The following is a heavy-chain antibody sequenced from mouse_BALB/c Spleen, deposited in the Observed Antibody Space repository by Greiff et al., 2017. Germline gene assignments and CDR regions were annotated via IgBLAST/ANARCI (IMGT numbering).Heavy chain of an antibody. J-gene: IGHJ2*01. CDR3: ASYSMGYFDY. V-gene: IGHV14-3*02. CDR2: IDPANGNT. Sequence: EVQLQESGAELVKPGASVKLSCTASGFNIKDTYMHWVKQRPEQGLEWIGRIDPANGNTKYDPKFQGKATITADTSSNTAYLQLSSLTSEDTAVYYCASYSMGYFDYWGQGTTLTVSS. CDR1: GFNIKDTY. D-gene: IGHD1-1*02.